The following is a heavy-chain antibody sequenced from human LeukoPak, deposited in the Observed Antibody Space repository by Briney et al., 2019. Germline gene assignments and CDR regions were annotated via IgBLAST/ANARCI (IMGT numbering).Heavy chain of an antibody. V-gene: IGHV3-21*01. Sequence: GGSLRLSCAASGFTFSSYSVNWVRQAPGKGLEWVSSISSSSSYIYYADSVKGRFTISRDNAKNSLYLQMNSLRAEDTAVYYCARGLADYYDSSGPSDYWGQGTLVTVSS. CDR2: ISSSSSYI. CDR3: ARGLADYYDSSGPSDY. D-gene: IGHD3-22*01. CDR1: GFTFSSYS. J-gene: IGHJ4*02.